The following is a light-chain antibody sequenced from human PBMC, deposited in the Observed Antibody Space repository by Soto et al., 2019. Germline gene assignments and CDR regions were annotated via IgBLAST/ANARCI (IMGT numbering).Light chain of an antibody. J-gene: IGKJ1*01. V-gene: IGKV2-28*01. CDR3: MQALQTPWT. Sequence: DIVMTQSPLSLPFTPGEPASISCRSSHSLLHSNGYNYLDWYLQKPGQSPRLLIYLGSNRASGVPDRFSGSGSGTDFTLKISRVEAEDVGVYYCMQALQTPWTFGQGTKVDIK. CDR1: HSLLHSNGYNY. CDR2: LGS.